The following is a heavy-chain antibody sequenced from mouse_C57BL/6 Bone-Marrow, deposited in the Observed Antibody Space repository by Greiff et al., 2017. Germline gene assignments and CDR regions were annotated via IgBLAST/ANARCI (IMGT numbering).Heavy chain of an antibody. CDR3: ARGNGYYPYWYFDV. J-gene: IGHJ1*03. Sequence: EVQLQQSGPELVKPGASVKIPCKASGYTFTDYNMDWVKQSPGKSLEWIGDINPNNGGTIYNQKFKGKATLTVDKSSSTAYMELRSLTSEDTAVYYCARGNGYYPYWYFDVWGTGTTVTVSS. CDR2: INPNNGGT. D-gene: IGHD2-3*01. CDR1: GYTFTDYN. V-gene: IGHV1-18*01.